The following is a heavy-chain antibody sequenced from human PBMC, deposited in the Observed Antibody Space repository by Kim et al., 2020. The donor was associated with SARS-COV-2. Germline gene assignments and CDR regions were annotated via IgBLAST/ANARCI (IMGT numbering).Heavy chain of an antibody. J-gene: IGHJ6*02. Sequence: ASVKVSCKASGYTFTGYYMHWVRQAPGQGLEWMGWINPNSGGTNYAQKFRGRVTMTRDTSISTAYMELSRLRSDDTAVYYCARDQYYYYYYGMDVWGQGTTVTVSS. CDR1: GYTFTGYY. V-gene: IGHV1-2*02. CDR3: ARDQYYYYYYGMDV. CDR2: INPNSGGT.